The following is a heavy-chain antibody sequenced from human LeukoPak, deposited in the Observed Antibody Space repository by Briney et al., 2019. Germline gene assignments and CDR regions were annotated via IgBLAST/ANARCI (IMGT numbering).Heavy chain of an antibody. CDR3: ARRAPGDVLRYFDWLPGYNWFDP. J-gene: IGHJ5*02. Sequence: SETLSLTCTVSGGSISSSSYYWGWIRQPPGKGLEWIGSSYYSGSTYYNPSLKSRVTISVDTSKNQFSLKLSSVTAADTAVYYCARRAPGDVLRYFDWLPGYNWFDPWGQGTLVTVSS. D-gene: IGHD3-9*01. CDR2: SYYSGST. V-gene: IGHV4-39*01. CDR1: GGSISSSSYY.